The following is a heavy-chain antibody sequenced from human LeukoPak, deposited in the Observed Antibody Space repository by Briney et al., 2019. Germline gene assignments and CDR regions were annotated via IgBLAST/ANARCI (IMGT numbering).Heavy chain of an antibody. J-gene: IGHJ4*02. V-gene: IGHV4-39*01. Sequence: LECIGSIFYSGTTYYNPSLKSRVTISVDTSKNQFSLKLSSVTAADTAMYYCARRLGARFDYWGQGTLVTVSS. CDR2: IFYSGTT. D-gene: IGHD1-26*01. CDR3: ARRLGARFDY.